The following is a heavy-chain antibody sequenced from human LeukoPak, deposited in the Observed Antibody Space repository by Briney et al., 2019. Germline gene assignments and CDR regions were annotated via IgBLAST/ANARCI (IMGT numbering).Heavy chain of an antibody. Sequence: SETLSLTCTASGGSISSYYWSWIRQPPGKGLEWIGYIYYSGSTNYNPSLKSRVTISVDTSKNQFSLKLSSVTAADTAVYYCARRSCSGGSCYPDYWGQGTLVTVSS. D-gene: IGHD2-15*01. J-gene: IGHJ4*02. CDR3: ARRSCSGGSCYPDY. V-gene: IGHV4-59*08. CDR1: GGSISSYY. CDR2: IYYSGST.